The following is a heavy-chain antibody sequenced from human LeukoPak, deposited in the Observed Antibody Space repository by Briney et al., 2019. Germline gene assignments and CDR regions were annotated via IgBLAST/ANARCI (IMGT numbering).Heavy chain of an antibody. J-gene: IGHJ4*02. D-gene: IGHD3-9*01. CDR3: ATGGPWDLLKY. CDR2: FDPEHGEM. V-gene: IGHV1-24*01. Sequence: ASVKVSCKVSGDTLTELSTHWVPQAPGKGLEWMGGFDPEHGEMIYAQKLQGRVTMTEDRSTDTAYMELSSLRSEDTAVYYCATGGPWDLLKYWGQGTLVTASS. CDR1: GDTLTELS.